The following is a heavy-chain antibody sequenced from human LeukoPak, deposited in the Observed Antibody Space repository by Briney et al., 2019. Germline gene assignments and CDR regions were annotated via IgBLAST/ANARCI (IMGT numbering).Heavy chain of an antibody. CDR3: ATDSGSYHLGY. CDR1: GYTXTSYG. D-gene: IGHD1-26*01. Sequence: ASVKVSCKASGYTXTSYGISGVRQAPGQGLEWMGWISAYNGNTNYAQKLQGRVTMTTDTSTSTAYMELRSLRSDGTAVYYCATDSGSYHLGYWGQGTLVTVSS. V-gene: IGHV1-18*01. CDR2: ISAYNGNT. J-gene: IGHJ4*02.